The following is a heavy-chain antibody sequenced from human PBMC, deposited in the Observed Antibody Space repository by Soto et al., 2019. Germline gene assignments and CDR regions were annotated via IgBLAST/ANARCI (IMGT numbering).Heavy chain of an antibody. Sequence: QVQLVESGGGVVQPGRSLRLSCAASGFTFSSYGMYWVRQAPGKGLEWVAGISYDGSNKYYADSVKGRFTISRDKSKNTLYLQMNSLRAEDTAVYYCAKALIAAAGTGSYFDYWGQGTLVTVSS. CDR3: AKALIAAAGTGSYFDY. CDR1: GFTFSSYG. V-gene: IGHV3-30*18. CDR2: ISYDGSNK. J-gene: IGHJ4*02. D-gene: IGHD6-13*01.